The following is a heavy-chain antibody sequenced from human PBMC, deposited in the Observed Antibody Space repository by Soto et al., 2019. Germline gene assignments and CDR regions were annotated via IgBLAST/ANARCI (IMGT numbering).Heavy chain of an antibody. D-gene: IGHD2-2*01. CDR2: ISGSTGTT. CDR3: AKDTSSSPYYMDV. Sequence: PGGSLRLSCAASGFTFSNFAMSWVRHAPGQGLEWVSEISGSTGTTYYADSVKGRFIISRDNSKNMAHLQMNSLRAEDTAVYYCAKDTSSSPYYMDVWGKGTTVTVSS. V-gene: IGHV3-23*01. J-gene: IGHJ6*03. CDR1: GFTFSNFA.